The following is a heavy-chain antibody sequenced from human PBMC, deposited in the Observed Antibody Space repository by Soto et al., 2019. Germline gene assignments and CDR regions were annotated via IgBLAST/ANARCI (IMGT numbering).Heavy chain of an antibody. CDR3: ARALTDYYYGMDV. J-gene: IGHJ6*02. V-gene: IGHV3-30*03. D-gene: IGHD3-9*01. Sequence: GGSLRLSCAASGFTFSSYGMHWVRQAPGKGLEWVAVISYDGSNKYYADSVKGRFTISRDNSKNTLYLQMNSLRAEDTAVYYCARALTDYYYGMDVWGQGTTVTVSS. CDR1: GFTFSSYG. CDR2: ISYDGSNK.